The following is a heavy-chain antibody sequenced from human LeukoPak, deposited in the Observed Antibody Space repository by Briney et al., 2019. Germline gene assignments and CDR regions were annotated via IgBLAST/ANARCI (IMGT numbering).Heavy chain of an antibody. CDR3: ARDNGEAAAGMGH. D-gene: IGHD6-13*01. V-gene: IGHV3-33*08. Sequence: GGSLRLSCAASGFTFSSYGMHWVRQAPGKGLEWVAVISYDGPNKYYADSVKGRFTISRDNSKNTLYLQMNSLRAEDTAVYYCARDNGEAAAGMGHWGQGTLVTVSS. CDR2: ISYDGPNK. J-gene: IGHJ4*02. CDR1: GFTFSSYG.